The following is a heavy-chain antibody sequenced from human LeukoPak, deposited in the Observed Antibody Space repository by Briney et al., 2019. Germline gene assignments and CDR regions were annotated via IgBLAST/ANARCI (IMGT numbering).Heavy chain of an antibody. J-gene: IGHJ4*02. D-gene: IGHD1-7*01. V-gene: IGHV4-59*11. CDR2: VFYSGST. CDR3: AREVWDYVGVFDY. CDR1: GGSISSHY. Sequence: SETLSLTCTVSGGSISSHYWSWIRQPPGKGLEWIGYVFYSGSTNYNPSLKSRVTISVDMSKNQFSLKLTSVTAADTALYYCAREVWDYVGVFDYWGQGTLVTVSS.